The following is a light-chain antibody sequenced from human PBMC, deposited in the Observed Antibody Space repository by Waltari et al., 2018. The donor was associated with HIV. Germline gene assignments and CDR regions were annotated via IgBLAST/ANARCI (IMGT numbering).Light chain of an antibody. CDR2: QDS. CDR3: QAWDSSPVV. J-gene: IGLJ2*01. V-gene: IGLV3-1*01. Sequence: SYELTQPPTVSVSPGQPASITSSGDKLGVKYACWYQQKPGQSPVLVIYQDSKRPSGIPEQFAGSNSGNTATLTISGTQAMDEADYYCQAWDSSPVVFGGGTKLTVL. CDR1: KLGVKY.